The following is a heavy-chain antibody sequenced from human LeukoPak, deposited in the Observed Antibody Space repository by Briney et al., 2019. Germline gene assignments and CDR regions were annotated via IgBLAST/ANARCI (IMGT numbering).Heavy chain of an antibody. V-gene: IGHV1-2*06. J-gene: IGHJ4*02. CDR2: INPNSGGT. Sequence: ASVKVSCKASGYTFTGYYMHWVRQAPGQGLEWMGRINPNSGGTNYAQKFQGRVTMTRDTSISTAYMELSRLRSDDTAVYYCARGIVMGSYGSYSYGYYFDYWGQGTLVTVSS. CDR3: ARGIVMGSYGSYSYGYYFDY. CDR1: GYTFTGYY. D-gene: IGHD5-18*01.